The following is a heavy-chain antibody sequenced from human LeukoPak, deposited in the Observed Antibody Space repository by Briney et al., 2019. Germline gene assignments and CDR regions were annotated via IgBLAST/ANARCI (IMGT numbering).Heavy chain of an antibody. J-gene: IGHJ4*02. CDR1: GGSISSYY. Sequence: SETLSLTCTVPGGSISSYYWSWIRQPPGKGLEWIGYIYHSGSTYYNPSLKSRVTISVDRSKNQFSLKLSSVTAADTAVYYCARARKGVIGYWGQGTLVTVSS. CDR3: ARARKGVIGY. D-gene: IGHD3-10*01. V-gene: IGHV4-59*12. CDR2: IYHSGST.